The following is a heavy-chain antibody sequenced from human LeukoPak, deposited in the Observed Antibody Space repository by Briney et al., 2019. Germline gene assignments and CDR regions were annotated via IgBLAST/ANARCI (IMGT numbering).Heavy chain of an antibody. CDR1: GYTFTGCY. J-gene: IGHJ4*02. CDR3: ARGGLAIFGVVARGGDY. CDR2: INPNSGGT. D-gene: IGHD3-3*01. Sequence: ASVKVSCKASGYTFTGCYMHWVRQAPGQGLEWMGWINPNSGGTNYAQKFQGRVTMTRDTSISTAYMELSRLRSDDTAVYYCARGGLAIFGVVARGGDYWGQGTLVTVSS. V-gene: IGHV1-2*02.